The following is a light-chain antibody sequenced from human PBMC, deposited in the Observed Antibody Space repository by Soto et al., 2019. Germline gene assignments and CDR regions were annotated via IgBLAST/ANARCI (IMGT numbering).Light chain of an antibody. V-gene: IGLV1-51*01. Sequence: QSVLTQPPSVSAAPGQKVTISCSGSSSNIGNNYVSWYQQFPGTAPKLLIYDNNKRPSGIPDRFSGSKSGTSATLGITGLQTGDEADYYCGTWYSSLSAGVFGGGTQLTVL. J-gene: IGLJ3*02. CDR1: SSNIGNNY. CDR3: GTWYSSLSAGV. CDR2: DNN.